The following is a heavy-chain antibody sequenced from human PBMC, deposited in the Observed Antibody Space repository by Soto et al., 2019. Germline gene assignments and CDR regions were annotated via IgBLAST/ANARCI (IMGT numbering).Heavy chain of an antibody. CDR2: IYYSGST. Sequence: SETLSLTCTVSGGSISSYFWSWIRQPPGEGLEWIGYIYYSGSTNYNPSLKSRVTISVDTSKNQFSLKLSSVTAADAAVYYCARDLWGYCGTDCYPLDVWGQGTTVTVSS. CDR1: GGSISSYF. CDR3: ARDLWGYCGTDCYPLDV. D-gene: IGHD2-21*02. V-gene: IGHV4-59*01. J-gene: IGHJ6*02.